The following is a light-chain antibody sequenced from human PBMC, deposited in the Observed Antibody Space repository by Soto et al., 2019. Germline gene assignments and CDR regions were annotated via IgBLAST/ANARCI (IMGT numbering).Light chain of an antibody. Sequence: DIQMTQSPSTLSASEGDRVTITCRASQSISSWLAWYQQKPGKAPKLLIYKASSLESGVPSRFSGSGSGTEFTLTISSLQPDDFATYYCQQYNSYIALTFGGGTKVEIK. J-gene: IGKJ4*01. CDR3: QQYNSYIALT. CDR2: KAS. V-gene: IGKV1-5*03. CDR1: QSISSW.